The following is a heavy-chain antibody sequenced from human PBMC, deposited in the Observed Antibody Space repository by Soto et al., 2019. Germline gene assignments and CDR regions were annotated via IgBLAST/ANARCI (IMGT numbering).Heavy chain of an antibody. J-gene: IGHJ6*03. D-gene: IGHD3-3*01. CDR1: GGSISSYY. CDR2: IYYSGST. V-gene: IGHV4-59*01. CDR3: ARVDVLRFSEHQTNPIHYYYYYYMDV. Sequence: SETLSLTCTVSGGSISSYYWSWIRQPPGKGLEWIGYIYYSGSTNYNPSLKSRVTISVDTSKNQFSLKLSSVTAADTAVYYCARVDVLRFSEHQTNPIHYYYYYYMDVWGKGTTVTVSS.